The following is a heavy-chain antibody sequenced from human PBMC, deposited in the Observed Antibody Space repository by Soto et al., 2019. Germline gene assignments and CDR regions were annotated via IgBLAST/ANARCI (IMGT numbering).Heavy chain of an antibody. D-gene: IGHD1-1*01. Sequence: PSETLSLTCTVSGGSVSSGSYYWSWIRQPPGKGLEWIGYIYYSGTTHYNPSLKSRVTISVDTSKKQFSLKLTSVTAADTAVYYCARERTGDPKSFDYWGRGTLVTVSS. J-gene: IGHJ4*02. CDR2: IYYSGTT. CDR1: GGSVSSGSYY. CDR3: ARERTGDPKSFDY. V-gene: IGHV4-61*01.